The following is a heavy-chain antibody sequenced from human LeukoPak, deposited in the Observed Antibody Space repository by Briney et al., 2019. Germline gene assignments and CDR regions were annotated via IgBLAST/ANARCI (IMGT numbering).Heavy chain of an antibody. Sequence: GGSLRLSCAASGFTVSSNYMSWVRQAPGKGLEWVSVIYSGGSTYYADSVKGRFTISRDNSKNTLYLQMNSLRAEDTAVYYCARDLFDWLFVRKNPSDYYYGMDVWGQGTTVTVSS. D-gene: IGHD3-9*01. CDR3: ARDLFDWLFVRKNPSDYYYGMDV. V-gene: IGHV3-53*01. CDR2: IYSGGST. CDR1: GFTVSSNY. J-gene: IGHJ6*02.